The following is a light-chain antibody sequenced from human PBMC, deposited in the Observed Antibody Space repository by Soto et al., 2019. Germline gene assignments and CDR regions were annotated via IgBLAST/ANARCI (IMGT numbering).Light chain of an antibody. V-gene: IGKV1-39*01. CDR1: QTITNY. Sequence: DIQMTQSPSSLSASVGDRVTITCRASQTITNYLNWYQQKPGKAPKLLIYAASTLLSGVPARFSGGGSGTDFPLIIDSLQPEDFATYYCQQSYSSPWTFGQGTKVEIK. CDR3: QQSYSSPWT. CDR2: AAS. J-gene: IGKJ1*01.